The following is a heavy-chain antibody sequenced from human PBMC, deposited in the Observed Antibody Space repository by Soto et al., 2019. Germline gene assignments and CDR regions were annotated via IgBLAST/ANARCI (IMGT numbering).Heavy chain of an antibody. V-gene: IGHV4-31*03. CDR2: IYYSGST. Sequence: QVQLQESGPGLVKPSQTLSLTCTVPGGSISSGGYYWSWIRQHPGKGLEWIWYIYYSGSTYYNPSLKSRVNISVDTSTNQCSRKLSSVTAADTAVYYCARRYGGNFDYWGQGTLVTVSS. CDR3: ARRYGGNFDY. D-gene: IGHD2-15*01. J-gene: IGHJ4*02. CDR1: GGSISSGGYY.